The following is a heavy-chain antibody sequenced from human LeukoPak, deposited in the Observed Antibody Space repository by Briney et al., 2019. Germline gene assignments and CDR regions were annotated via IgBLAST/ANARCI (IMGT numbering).Heavy chain of an antibody. CDR2: QKQGGSEK. CDR3: ARDTKEQWLETRRYYYYYYMDV. V-gene: IGHV3-7*01. J-gene: IGHJ6*03. CDR1: GFTLYSYW. D-gene: IGHD6-19*01. Sequence: GGSLRPSCSAPGFTLYSYWMSRVPQAPGKGPGGVAKQKQGGSEKYYVDSVKGRFTISRDNAKNSLYLQMNSLRAEDTAVYYCARDTKEQWLETRRYYYYYYMDVWGKGTTVTVSS.